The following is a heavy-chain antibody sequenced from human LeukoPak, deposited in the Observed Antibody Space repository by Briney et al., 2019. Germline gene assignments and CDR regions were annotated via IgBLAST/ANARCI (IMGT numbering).Heavy chain of an antibody. V-gene: IGHV1-2*02. CDR1: GYTFTDRY. Sequence: GASVKVSCKASGYTFTDRYIHWVRQVPGQGLEWMGWINPDSGDTYYTQKFQGRITMTRDTSISTVYMELTRLTSDDTAVYYCARENIIGGIVDGEDYWGQGTLVTASS. CDR2: INPDSGDT. D-gene: IGHD3-16*01. J-gene: IGHJ4*02. CDR3: ARENIIGGIVDGEDY.